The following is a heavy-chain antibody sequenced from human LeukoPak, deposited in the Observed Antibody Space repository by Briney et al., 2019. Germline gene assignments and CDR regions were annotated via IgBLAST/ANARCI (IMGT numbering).Heavy chain of an antibody. V-gene: IGHV1-18*01. D-gene: IGHD2-2*01. CDR3: AREGGYCSSTSCSAFDP. CDR1: GYTFTSYG. Sequence: EASVKVSCKASGYTFTSYGISWVRQAPGQGLEWMGWISAYNGNTNYAQKLQGRVTMTTDTSTSPAYMELRSLRSDDTAVYYCAREGGYCSSTSCSAFDPWGQGTLVTVSS. J-gene: IGHJ5*02. CDR2: ISAYNGNT.